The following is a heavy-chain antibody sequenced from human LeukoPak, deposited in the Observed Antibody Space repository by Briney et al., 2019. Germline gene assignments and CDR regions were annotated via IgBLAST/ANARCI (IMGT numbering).Heavy chain of an antibody. J-gene: IGHJ4*02. CDR1: GGTFSNYA. Sequence: SVKVSCKASGGTFSNYAFSWVRQAPGQGLEWMGGIIPIFGTTNYAQKFQGRVTITADESTSTAYMELSSLRSEDTAVYYCAANGYCGTDCYYYFDYWGQGTLVTASS. D-gene: IGHD2-21*02. CDR3: AANGYCGTDCYYYFDY. V-gene: IGHV1-69*13. CDR2: IIPIFGTT.